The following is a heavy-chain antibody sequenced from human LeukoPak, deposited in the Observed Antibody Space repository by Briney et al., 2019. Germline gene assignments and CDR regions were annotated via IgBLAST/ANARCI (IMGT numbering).Heavy chain of an antibody. D-gene: IGHD1-7*01. Sequence: GGSLRLSCAASGFTFSSYSMNWVRQAPGKGLEWVSSISSSSYIYYADSVKGRFTISRDNAKNSLYLQMNSLRAEDTAVYYCARDQNYVNIYYFDYWGQGTLVTVSS. CDR2: ISSSSYI. J-gene: IGHJ4*02. CDR1: GFTFSSYS. V-gene: IGHV3-21*01. CDR3: ARDQNYVNIYYFDY.